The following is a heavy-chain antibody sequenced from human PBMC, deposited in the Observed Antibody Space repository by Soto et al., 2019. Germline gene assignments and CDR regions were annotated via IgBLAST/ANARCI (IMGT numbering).Heavy chain of an antibody. V-gene: IGHV4-59*01. J-gene: IGHJ4*02. CDR1: GGSISSYY. Sequence: SETLSLTCTVSGGSISSYYWSWIRQPPGKGLEWIGYIYYSGSTNYNPSLKSRVTISVDTSKNQFSLKLSSVTAADTAVYYCARDSSGFLGGAFSLWGQGTLVTVSS. CDR3: ARDSSGFLGGAFSL. CDR2: IYYSGST. D-gene: IGHD6-19*01.